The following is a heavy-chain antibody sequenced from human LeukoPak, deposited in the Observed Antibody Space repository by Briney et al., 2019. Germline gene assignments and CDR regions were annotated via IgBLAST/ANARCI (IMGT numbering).Heavy chain of an antibody. J-gene: IGHJ6*02. CDR1: GFTVSSNY. CDR2: IYSGGST. D-gene: IGHD6-19*01. Sequence: GGSLRLSCAASGFTVSSNYMSWVRQAPGKGLEWVSVIYSGGSTYYADSVKGRFTISRDNSKNTLYLQMNSLRAEDTAVYYCAREAQSRYSSGFGMDVWGQGTTVTVSS. V-gene: IGHV3-66*01. CDR3: AREAQSRYSSGFGMDV.